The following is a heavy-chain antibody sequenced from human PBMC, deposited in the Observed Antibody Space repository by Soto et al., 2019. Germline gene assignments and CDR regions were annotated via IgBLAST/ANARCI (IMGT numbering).Heavy chain of an antibody. Sequence: EVQLVESGGGFIYPGGSLRLSCAASGLTISNAWMNWVRQAPGKGLECVGRIKTNTEGGTTDYAAAVKGRFTVSRDDSKNTLYLQMNSLKTEDTAVNYCSTGSVEGVWGQGTTVTVSS. CDR2: IKTNTEGGTT. CDR3: STGSVEGV. J-gene: IGHJ6*02. V-gene: IGHV3-15*07. D-gene: IGHD2-15*01. CDR1: GLTISNAW.